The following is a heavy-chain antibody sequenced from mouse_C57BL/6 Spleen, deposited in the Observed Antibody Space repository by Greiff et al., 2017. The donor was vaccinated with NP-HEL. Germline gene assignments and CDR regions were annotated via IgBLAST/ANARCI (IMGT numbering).Heavy chain of an antibody. CDR1: GYTFTSYW. D-gene: IGHD1-1*01. V-gene: IGHV1-55*01. Sequence: QVQLQQPGAELVKPGASVKMSCKASGYTFTSYWITWVKQRPGQGLEWIGDIYPGRGSTNYNEKFKSKATLTVATSSSTAYMQLSSLTSEDSAVYYCAREDGTWFAYWGQGTLVTVSA. CDR2: IYPGRGST. CDR3: AREDGTWFAY. J-gene: IGHJ3*01.